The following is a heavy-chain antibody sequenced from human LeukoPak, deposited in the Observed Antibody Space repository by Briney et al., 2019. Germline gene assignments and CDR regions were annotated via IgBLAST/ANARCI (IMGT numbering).Heavy chain of an antibody. D-gene: IGHD3-10*01. Sequence: GGSLRLSCAASGFTFSSYAMHWVRQAPGKGLEWVAVISYDGSNKYYADSVKGRFTISRDNSKNTLYLQMNSLRAEDTAVYYCARDGGTRITMVRGVPTYYYYGMDVWGQGTPVTVSS. CDR1: GFTFSSYA. J-gene: IGHJ6*02. CDR2: ISYDGSNK. V-gene: IGHV3-30-3*01. CDR3: ARDGGTRITMVRGVPTYYYYGMDV.